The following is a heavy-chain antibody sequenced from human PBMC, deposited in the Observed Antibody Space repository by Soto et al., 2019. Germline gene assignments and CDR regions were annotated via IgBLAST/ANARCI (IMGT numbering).Heavy chain of an antibody. D-gene: IGHD4-17*01. V-gene: IGHV4-38-2*02. CDR3: ARDPKTTVPNNWFDP. J-gene: IGHJ5*02. Sequence: PSETLSLTCAVSGYSISSGYYWGWIRQRPGKGLEWIGRIYHSGSTYYNPSLKSRVTISVDTSKNQFSLKLRYVTAADTAVYYCARDPKTTVPNNWFDPCGQGTLVTVSS. CDR1: GYSISSGYY. CDR2: IYHSGST.